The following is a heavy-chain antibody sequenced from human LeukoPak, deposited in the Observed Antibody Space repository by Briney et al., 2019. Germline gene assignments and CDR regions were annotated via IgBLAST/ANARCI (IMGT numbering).Heavy chain of an antibody. J-gene: IGHJ4*02. CDR2: ISGSGVTT. CDR1: GFPFTSYA. Sequence: GGSLRLSCAASGFPFTSYAMTWVLQAPGKGLEWVSAISGSGVTTYFADSVKGRFTISRDNAKNSLYLQMNSLRAEDTAVFYCAKDSSVFHYDSRNLDYWGQGTLVTVSS. V-gene: IGHV3-23*01. CDR3: AKDSSVFHYDSRNLDY. D-gene: IGHD3-22*01.